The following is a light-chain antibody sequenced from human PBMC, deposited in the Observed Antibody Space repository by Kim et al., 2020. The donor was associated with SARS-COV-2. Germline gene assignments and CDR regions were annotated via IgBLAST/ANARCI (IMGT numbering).Light chain of an antibody. CDR2: AAS. CDR1: QRISSY. J-gene: IGKJ1*01. Sequence: ASVGDRVTSTCRASQRISSYLNWYQQKPGKAPKLLIYAASSLQSGVPSRFSGSGSGTDFTLTISSLQPEDFASYYCQQSYSTPPAFGQGTKVDIK. CDR3: QQSYSTPPA. V-gene: IGKV1-39*01.